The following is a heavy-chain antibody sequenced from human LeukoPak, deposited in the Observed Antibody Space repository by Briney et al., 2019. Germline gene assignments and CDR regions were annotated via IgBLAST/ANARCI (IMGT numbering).Heavy chain of an antibody. Sequence: PSYTHPLPHPENRNSVGRDKWVGIGQRPIKGLEWIGNIYDRGSTKYNPSLKSRVTISVDTSKNQFSLRLSSVTAADTAVYYCAGGRPFVNWGQG. CDR3: AGGRPFVN. V-gene: IGHV4-59*02. CDR2: IYDRGST. J-gene: IGHJ4*02. CDR1: RNSVGRDK.